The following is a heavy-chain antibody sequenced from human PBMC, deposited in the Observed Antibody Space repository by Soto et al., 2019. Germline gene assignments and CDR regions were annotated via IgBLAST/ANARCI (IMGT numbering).Heavy chain of an antibody. CDR2: IISIFGTT. J-gene: IGHJ6*02. V-gene: IGHV1-69*01. D-gene: IGHD2-15*01. CDR3: ARTSIAASGWLDYYSGMDV. CDR1: GGTFSSYA. Sequence: QVLLVQSGAEVKKPGSSVKVSCKASGGTFSSYAISWVRQAPGQGLEWMGGIISIFGTTNHAQKFLGRVTITADESTSTAYMELSSLRSEDTAVYYCARTSIAASGWLDYYSGMDVWGQGTTVTVSS.